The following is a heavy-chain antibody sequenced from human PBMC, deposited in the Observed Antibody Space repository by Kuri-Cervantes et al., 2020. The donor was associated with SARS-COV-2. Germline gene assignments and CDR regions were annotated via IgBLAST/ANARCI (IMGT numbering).Heavy chain of an antibody. CDR2: IYYSGNT. V-gene: IGHV4-39*07. Sequence: SETLSLTCSVSGASISGSPHYWDWLRQTPGKGLEWIGNIYYSGNTYYNPSLKSRVTISVDTSKNQFSLKLSSVTAADTAVYYCARGRVEYQLLYVFHDYYYGMDVWGQGTTVTVSS. J-gene: IGHJ6*02. CDR1: GASISGSPHY. CDR3: ARGRVEYQLLYVFHDYYYGMDV. D-gene: IGHD2-2*02.